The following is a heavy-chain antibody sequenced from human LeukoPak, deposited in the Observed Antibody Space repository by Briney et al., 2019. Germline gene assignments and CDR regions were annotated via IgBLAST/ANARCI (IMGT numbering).Heavy chain of an antibody. J-gene: IGHJ3*02. CDR3: ARADDRNFYDSSGRTSAFDI. CDR2: INHSGIT. Sequence: SETLSLTCAVYGGSFSGYYWSWIRRPPGKGLEWIGEINHSGITNYNPSLKSRVTISVDTSKNQFSLKLSSVTAADTAVYYCARADDRNFYDSSGRTSAFDIWGQGTMVTVSS. D-gene: IGHD3-22*01. CDR1: GGSFSGYY. V-gene: IGHV4-34*01.